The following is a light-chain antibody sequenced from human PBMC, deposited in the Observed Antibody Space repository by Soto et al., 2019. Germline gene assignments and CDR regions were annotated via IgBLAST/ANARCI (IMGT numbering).Light chain of an antibody. Sequence: ILFTQCPGILSLSPGERATLSCRASQSVRSNLAWYQQKPGQTPRLLIYDIFTRATGVPTRLSGSGYGTELTITISSLQSEDFAVYYCQQYNSWPLTFGGGTQVDIK. CDR2: DIF. CDR1: QSVRSN. J-gene: IGKJ4*01. V-gene: IGKV3D-15*01. CDR3: QQYNSWPLT.